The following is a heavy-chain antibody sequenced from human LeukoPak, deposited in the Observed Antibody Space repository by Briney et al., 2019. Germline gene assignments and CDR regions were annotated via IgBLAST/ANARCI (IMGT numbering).Heavy chain of an antibody. CDR3: ARDLAGGYYPNFDY. CDR2: ISSSSSYI. CDR1: GFTFSSYS. V-gene: IGHV3-21*01. D-gene: IGHD3-22*01. Sequence: PGGSLRLSSAASGFTFSSYSMNWVRQAPGKGLEWVSSISSSSSYIYYADSVKGRFTISRDNAKNSLYLQMNSLRAEDTAVYYCARDLAGGYYPNFDYWGQGTLVTVSS. J-gene: IGHJ4*02.